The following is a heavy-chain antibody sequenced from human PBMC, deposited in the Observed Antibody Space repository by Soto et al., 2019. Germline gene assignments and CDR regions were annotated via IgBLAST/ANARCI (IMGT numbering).Heavy chain of an antibody. CDR2: IYWDGDE. Sequence: QITLKESGPTLVKPTQTLTLTCTFSGFSVSTSGVGVAWIRQPPGKALEWLALIYWDGDERYSPFLQSRVTITKAPSKNQVVLTMPNMDPVDTATYYCAHKGGRGAAMDVWGQGTTVTVSS. J-gene: IGHJ6*02. V-gene: IGHV2-5*02. CDR1: GFSVSTSGVG. D-gene: IGHD2-15*01. CDR3: AHKGGRGAAMDV.